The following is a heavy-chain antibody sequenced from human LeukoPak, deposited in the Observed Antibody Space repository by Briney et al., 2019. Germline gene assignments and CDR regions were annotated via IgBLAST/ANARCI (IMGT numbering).Heavy chain of an antibody. CDR2: ISGSGGST. V-gene: IGHV3-23*01. CDR1: GFTFYNYA. J-gene: IGHJ4*02. Sequence: GSLLRSSAASGFTFYNYAMHWVRRAPGKGLQWVSAISGSGGSTYYADSVKGRFTISRDNAKNSLYLQMNSLRAEDTAVYYCARVNYVSSGWGAPFDNWGQGTLVTVSS. D-gene: IGHD3-16*01. CDR3: ARVNYVSSGWGAPFDN.